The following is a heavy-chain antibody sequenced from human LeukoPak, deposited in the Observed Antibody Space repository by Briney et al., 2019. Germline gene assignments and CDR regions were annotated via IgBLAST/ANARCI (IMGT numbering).Heavy chain of an antibody. J-gene: IGHJ4*02. CDR1: GCIFTSYV. D-gene: IGHD3-22*01. Sequence: ASVTVSCKASGCIFTSYVLHWVRQAPGQGLEWMGWINTNTGNPTYAQGFTGRFVFSLDTSVSTAYLQISSLKADDTAMYYCARGDYETHGYQTRWGQGTLVTVSS. CDR2: INTNTGNP. CDR3: ARGDYETHGYQTR. V-gene: IGHV7-4-1*02.